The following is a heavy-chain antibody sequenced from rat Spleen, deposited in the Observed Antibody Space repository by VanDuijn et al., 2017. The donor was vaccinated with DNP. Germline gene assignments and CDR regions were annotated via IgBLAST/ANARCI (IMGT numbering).Heavy chain of an antibody. D-gene: IGHD1-5*01. CDR2: INYDGSDT. CDR1: GFSFSDYG. CDR3: ETQGIGTSPFAY. Sequence: EVQLVESGGGLVQPGRSMKLSCAASGFSFSDYGMAWVLQTPTKGLEWVASINYDGSDTYYRDSVKGRFTISRDNAKSTLHLEMDSLRSEDTATYYCETQGIGTSPFAYWGQGVMVTVSS. J-gene: IGHJ2*01. V-gene: IGHV5-25*01.